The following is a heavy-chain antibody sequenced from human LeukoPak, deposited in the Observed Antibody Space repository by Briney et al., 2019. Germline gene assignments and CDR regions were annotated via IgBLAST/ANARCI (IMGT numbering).Heavy chain of an antibody. J-gene: IGHJ4*02. Sequence: GGSPRLSCAGSGYSFSDYEMNWVRQAPGRGLEWVAYIWSSGSVTHYTDSVKDRFTISRDNGKNSLFLQMNGLRAEDTAVYYCAIEWSFCEGYCSDYWGQGTLVTVSS. CDR1: GYSFSDYE. D-gene: IGHD2-21*01. CDR3: AIEWSFCEGYCSDY. CDR2: IWSSGSVT. V-gene: IGHV3-48*03.